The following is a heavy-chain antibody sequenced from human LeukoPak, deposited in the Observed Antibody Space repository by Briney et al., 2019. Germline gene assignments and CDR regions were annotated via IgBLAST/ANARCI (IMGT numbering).Heavy chain of an antibody. CDR3: AIHLYGLNYYYGMDV. J-gene: IGHJ6*02. CDR2: ISAYNGNT. CDR1: GYTFTSYG. V-gene: IGHV1-18*01. Sequence: GASVKVSCKASGYTFTSYGVSWVRQAPGQGLEWMGWISAYNGNTNYAQKLQGRVTMTTDTSTSTAYMELRSLRSDDTAVYYCAIHLYGLNYYYGMDVWGQGTTVTVSS. D-gene: IGHD3-3*01.